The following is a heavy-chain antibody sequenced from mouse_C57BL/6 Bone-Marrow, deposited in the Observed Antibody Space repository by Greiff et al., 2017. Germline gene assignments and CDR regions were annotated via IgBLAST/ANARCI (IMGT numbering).Heavy chain of an antibody. D-gene: IGHD2-4*01. Sequence: EVKLQESEGGLVQPGSSMKLSCTASGFTFSDYYMAWVRQVPEKGLEWVANINYDGSSTYYLDSLKSRFIISRDNAKNILYPQMSSLKSEDTATYYCARVYDYDLYYAMDYWGQGTSVTVSS. J-gene: IGHJ4*01. CDR2: INYDGSST. V-gene: IGHV5-16*01. CDR1: GFTFSDYY. CDR3: ARVYDYDLYYAMDY.